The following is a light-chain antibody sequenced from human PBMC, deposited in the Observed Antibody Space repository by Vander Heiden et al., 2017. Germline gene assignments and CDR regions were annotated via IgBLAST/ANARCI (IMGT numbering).Light chain of an antibody. CDR3: QQFESYPWT. CDR1: QSISRW. Sequence: DILMTQSPFSLSSSVVDTLPLTCRASQSISRWLAWYQQKPGLARRLLIYKAISLESGVSSRFGGSGSRTEFTLTITSRQPDGSANYYCQQFESYPWTFGRGTKVEIK. J-gene: IGKJ1*01. CDR2: KAI. V-gene: IGKV1-5*03.